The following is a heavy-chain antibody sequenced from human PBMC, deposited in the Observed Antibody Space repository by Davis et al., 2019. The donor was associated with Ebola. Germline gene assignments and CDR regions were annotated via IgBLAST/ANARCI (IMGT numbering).Heavy chain of an antibody. CDR2: IYPTDSDT. D-gene: IGHD4-23*01. V-gene: IGHV5-51*01. J-gene: IGHJ6*02. CDR1: GYSFGNYW. CDR3: ARLSTVVTHSGMDV. Sequence: GESLKISCKGSGYSFGNYWIGWVRQLPGKGLEWMGIIYPTDSDTRYSPSFQGQVTISADKSITTAYLQWSSLKASDTAIYYCARLSTVVTHSGMDVWGQGTTVTVSS.